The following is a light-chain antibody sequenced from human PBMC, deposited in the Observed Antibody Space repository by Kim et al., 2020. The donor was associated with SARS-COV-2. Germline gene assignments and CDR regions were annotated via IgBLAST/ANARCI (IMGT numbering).Light chain of an antibody. CDR1: KLGDKY. Sequence: VSPGQTASITCSGDKLGDKYACWYQQKPGQSPVLVIYQDSKWPSGIPERFSGSNSGNTATLTISGTQAMDEADYYCQAWDSSTVVFGGGTQLIVL. CDR3: QAWDSSTVV. J-gene: IGLJ2*01. V-gene: IGLV3-1*01. CDR2: QDS.